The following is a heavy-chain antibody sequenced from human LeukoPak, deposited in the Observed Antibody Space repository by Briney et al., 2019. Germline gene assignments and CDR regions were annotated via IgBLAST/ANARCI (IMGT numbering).Heavy chain of an antibody. V-gene: IGHV3-30-3*01. CDR2: ISYDGSKK. Sequence: GRSLRLSCAASGFTFSTYAMRWVRQAPGKGLEWVAVISYDGSKKYYADFVKGRFTISRDNSKKTLYLQMNSLRDEDTAVYYCARDNGSGKNFYYCGMDVWGQGTTVTVSS. D-gene: IGHD3-10*01. CDR3: ARDNGSGKNFYYCGMDV. J-gene: IGHJ6*02. CDR1: GFTFSTYA.